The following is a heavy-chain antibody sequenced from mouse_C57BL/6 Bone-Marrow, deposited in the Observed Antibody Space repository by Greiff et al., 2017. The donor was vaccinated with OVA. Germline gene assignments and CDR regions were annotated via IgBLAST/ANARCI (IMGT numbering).Heavy chain of an antibody. D-gene: IGHD1-1*01. J-gene: IGHJ4*01. CDR1: GYTFTSYG. Sequence: VQRVESGAELARPGASVKLSCKASGYTFTSYGISWVKQRTGQGLEWIGEIYPRSGNTYYNEKFKGKATLTADKSSSTAYMELRSLTSEDSAVYFCARSGYYGSSYSSYAMDYWGQGTSVTVSS. V-gene: IGHV1-81*01. CDR3: ARSGYYGSSYSSYAMDY. CDR2: IYPRSGNT.